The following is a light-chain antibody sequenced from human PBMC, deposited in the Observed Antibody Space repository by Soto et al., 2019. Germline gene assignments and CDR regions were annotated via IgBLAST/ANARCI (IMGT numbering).Light chain of an antibody. V-gene: IGLV2-8*01. CDR2: EVT. Sequence: QSALTQPPSASGSPGQSVTISCTGTSSDVGGYDYVSWYQQHPGKAPKLMIYEVTIRPSGVSDRFSGSKSGNTASLTVSGLQAEDEADYYCQSYDSSLSEGVFGGGTKVTVL. CDR1: SSDVGGYDY. J-gene: IGLJ2*01. CDR3: QSYDSSLSEGV.